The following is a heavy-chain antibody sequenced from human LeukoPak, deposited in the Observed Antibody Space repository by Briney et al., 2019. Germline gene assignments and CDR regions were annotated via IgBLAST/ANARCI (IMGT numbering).Heavy chain of an antibody. CDR1: EFTFTNYA. Sequence: QPGGSLRLSCVASEFTFTNYAMSWVRQAPGKGLEWVSSISDNSARIYYADSVKGRFTISRDNSRNTLYLQMDSLRAEDTAVYYCAKGTPSKDDYWGQGTLVTVSS. J-gene: IGHJ4*02. V-gene: IGHV3-23*01. D-gene: IGHD4-11*01. CDR3: AKGTPSKDDY. CDR2: ISDNSARI.